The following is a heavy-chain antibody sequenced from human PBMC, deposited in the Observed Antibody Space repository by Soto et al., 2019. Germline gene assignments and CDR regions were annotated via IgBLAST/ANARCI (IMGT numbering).Heavy chain of an antibody. D-gene: IGHD3-10*01. CDR2: INHRGST. CDR1: GGSFSGYY. J-gene: IGHJ5*02. CDR3: ARGPGYSGSGSYLATWFDP. V-gene: IGHV4-34*01. Sequence: AETLSLTCAVYGGSFSGYYWSWIRQPPGKGLEWLGEINHRGSTNYNPSLKSRVTISVDTPKNQFALKLSSVTAADTAVYYCARGPGYSGSGSYLATWFDPWGQGTLVTVSS.